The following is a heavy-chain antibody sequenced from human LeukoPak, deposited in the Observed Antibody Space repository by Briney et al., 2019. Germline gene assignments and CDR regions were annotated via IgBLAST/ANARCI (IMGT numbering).Heavy chain of an antibody. J-gene: IGHJ4*02. CDR3: ASGPTYDYVRVILY. CDR1: GFTFSSYA. CDR2: IYTGGTT. D-gene: IGHD3-16*01. Sequence: PGGSLRLSCAASGFTFSSYAMSWVRQAPGKGLEWVSVIYTGGTTYYRDSVKGRFTISRHNSKNVVNLQMDSLRPEDTAVYYCASGPTYDYVRVILYWGQGTLVTVSS. V-gene: IGHV3-53*04.